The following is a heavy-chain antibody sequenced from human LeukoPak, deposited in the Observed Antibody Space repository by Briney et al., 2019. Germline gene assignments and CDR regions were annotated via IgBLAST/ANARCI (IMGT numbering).Heavy chain of an antibody. CDR1: GFTFSSYG. J-gene: IGHJ5*02. D-gene: IGHD3-22*01. CDR2: IWYDGSNK. CDR3: AREGYYYDSSGYFTA. Sequence: GGSLRLSCAASGFTFSSYGMHWVRQAPGKGLEWVAVIWYDGSNKYYADSVKGRFTISRDNSKNTLYLQMNSPRAEDTAVYYCAREGYYYDSSGYFTAWGQGTLVTVSS. V-gene: IGHV3-33*01.